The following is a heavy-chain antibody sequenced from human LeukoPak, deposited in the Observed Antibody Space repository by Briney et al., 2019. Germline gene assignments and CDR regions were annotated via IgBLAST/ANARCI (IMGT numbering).Heavy chain of an antibody. Sequence: ASVKVSCKASGYTFTGYYMHWVRQAPGQGLEWMGWINPNSGGTNYAQRFQGRVTMTRDTSISTAYMELSRLRSDDTAVYYCAREGDLYCSSTSCYNNYYYYGMDVWGQGTTVTASS. D-gene: IGHD2-2*02. J-gene: IGHJ6*02. CDR2: INPNSGGT. CDR1: GYTFTGYY. V-gene: IGHV1-2*02. CDR3: AREGDLYCSSTSCYNNYYYYGMDV.